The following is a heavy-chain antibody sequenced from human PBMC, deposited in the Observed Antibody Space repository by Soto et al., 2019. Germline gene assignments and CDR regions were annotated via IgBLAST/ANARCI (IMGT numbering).Heavy chain of an antibody. CDR1: GGIFSSFS. J-gene: IGHJ5*02. V-gene: IGHV1-69*01. CDR3: ARGPILPGATSWLDP. Sequence: QVQLVQSGAEVKTPGSSVEVSCKASGGIFSSFSITWVRQVPGHGLEWMGGIIPMTGTPNYAEKIQGRLTLPADASTRTAYLVLSSLKSEDTAVYYCARGPILPGATSWLDPWGQGTVVIVSS. CDR2: IIPMTGTP. D-gene: IGHD2-2*01.